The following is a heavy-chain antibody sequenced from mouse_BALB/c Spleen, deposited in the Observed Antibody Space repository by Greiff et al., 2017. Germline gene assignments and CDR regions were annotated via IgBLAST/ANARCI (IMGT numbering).Heavy chain of an antibody. V-gene: IGHV1-9*01. D-gene: IGHD2-10*02. Sequence: VKLQESGAELMKPGASVKISCKATGYTFSSYWIEWVKQRPGHGLEWIGEILPGSGSTNYNEKFKGKATFTADTSSNTAYMQLSSLTSEDSAVYYCARNGEYGNGDYYAMDYWGQGTSVTVSS. J-gene: IGHJ4*01. CDR1: GYTFSSYW. CDR2: ILPGSGST. CDR3: ARNGEYGNGDYYAMDY.